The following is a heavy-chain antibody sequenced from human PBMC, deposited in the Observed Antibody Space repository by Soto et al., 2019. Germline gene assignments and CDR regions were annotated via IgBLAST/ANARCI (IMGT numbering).Heavy chain of an antibody. V-gene: IGHV1-69*01. CDR3: ARSQGGSSSLDIYYYYYYGMDV. CDR1: GGTFSTYA. CDR2: VIPIFRTP. D-gene: IGHD2-15*01. J-gene: IGHJ6*02. Sequence: QVQLVQSGAEVQKPGSSVNVSCKAPGGTFSTYAISWVRQAPGQGLEWMGGVIPIFRTPKYAQKFQGRVTITADACTSTAYMEMRSLRSEDTAVYYCARSQGGSSSLDIYYYYYYGMDVWGQGTRVTVS.